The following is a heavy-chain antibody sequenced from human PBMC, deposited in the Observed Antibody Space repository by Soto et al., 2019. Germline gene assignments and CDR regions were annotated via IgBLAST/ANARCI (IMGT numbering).Heavy chain of an antibody. CDR2: IKSKTDGGTT. CDR1: GFTFSNAW. Sequence: PGGSLRLSCAASGFTFSNAWINWVRQAPGKGLEWVGRIKSKTDGGTTDFAAPVKGRFAISRDDSKDMVYLQMNSLKTEDTAVYYCAKDLSTYYYDSSGYFHATPYYFDYWGQGTLITVSS. V-gene: IGHV3-15*07. CDR3: AKDLSTYYYDSSGYFHATPYYFDY. J-gene: IGHJ4*02. D-gene: IGHD3-22*01.